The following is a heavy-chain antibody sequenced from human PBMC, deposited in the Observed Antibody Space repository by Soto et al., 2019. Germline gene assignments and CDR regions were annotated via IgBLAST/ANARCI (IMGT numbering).Heavy chain of an antibody. CDR2: IIPIFGTA. J-gene: IGHJ5*02. V-gene: IGHV1-69*13. D-gene: IGHD2-15*01. CDR3: ARDGGLSHGGKFRWFDP. CDR1: GGTFSSYA. Sequence: SVKVSCKASGGTFSSYAISWVRQAPGQGLEWMGGIIPIFGTANYAQKFQGRVTITADESTSTAYMELSSLRSEDTAVYYCARDGGLSHGGKFRWFDPWGQGTLVTVSS.